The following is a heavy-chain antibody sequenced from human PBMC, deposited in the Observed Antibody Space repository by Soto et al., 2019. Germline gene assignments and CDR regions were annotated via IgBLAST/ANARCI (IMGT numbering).Heavy chain of an antibody. CDR2: ISGSSGTA. CDR3: ARAPRPGDFYFYMDV. J-gene: IGHJ6*03. CDR1: GFTFSNYN. V-gene: IGHV3-48*01. Sequence: GGSLRLSCAASGFTFSNYNMNWVRQAPGKGLECVSSISGSSGTAYYAGSVKGRFTISRDNAKNSLFLQMNSLRVEDTAVYYCARAPRPGDFYFYMDVWGKGTTVTVSS.